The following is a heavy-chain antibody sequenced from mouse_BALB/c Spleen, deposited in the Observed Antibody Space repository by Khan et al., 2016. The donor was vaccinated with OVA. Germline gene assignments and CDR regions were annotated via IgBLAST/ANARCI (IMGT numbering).Heavy chain of an antibody. D-gene: IGHD4-1*01. CDR2: IWAGGTT. CDR3: ARAKGWDNAMDY. V-gene: IGHV2-9*02. J-gene: IGHJ4*01. Sequence: QVQLKESGPGLVAPSQSLSITCTVSGFSLTSYGVHWVRQPPGKGLAWLGVIWAGGTTNSNSALMSRLSISKDNSKRQVFLKMNSLQTDDTAMYYCARAKGWDNAMDYWGQGTSVTVSA. CDR1: GFSLTSYG.